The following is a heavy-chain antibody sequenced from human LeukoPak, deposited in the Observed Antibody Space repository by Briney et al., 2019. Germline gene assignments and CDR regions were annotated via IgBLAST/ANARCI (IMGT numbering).Heavy chain of an antibody. CDR1: GFTFSSYW. J-gene: IGHJ5*02. D-gene: IGHD1-14*01. CDR3: ARESEGLFNWFDP. CDR2: IKQDGSEK. V-gene: IGHV3-7*01. Sequence: GGSLRLSCAASGFTFSSYWMSWVRQAPGKGLEWVANIKQDGSEKYYVDSVKGRFTISRDNAKNSLYLQMNSLRAEDTAVYYCARESEGLFNWFDPWGQGTLVTVSS.